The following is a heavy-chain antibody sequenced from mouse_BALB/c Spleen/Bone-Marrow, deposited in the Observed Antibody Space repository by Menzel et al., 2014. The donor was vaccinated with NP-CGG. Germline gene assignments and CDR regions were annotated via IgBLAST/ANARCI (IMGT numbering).Heavy chain of an antibody. V-gene: IGHV5-6-3*01. J-gene: IGHJ2*01. CDR1: GFTFSNYG. D-gene: IGHD2-1*01. CDR3: VRGNYGNYVDYFDF. CDR2: INSNGGST. Sequence: DVHLVESGGGLVQPGGSLKLSCAASGFTFSNYGMSWVRQTPDKRLELVATINSNGGSTYYPDSVKGRFAISRDTAKSTLYLQMSSLKSEETAMYYCVRGNYGNYVDYFDFWGQGTTLTVSS.